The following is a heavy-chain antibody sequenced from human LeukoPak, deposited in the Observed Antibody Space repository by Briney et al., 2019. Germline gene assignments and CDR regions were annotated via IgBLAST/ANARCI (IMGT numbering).Heavy chain of an antibody. V-gene: IGHV4-34*01. CDR1: GGSFSGYY. CDR3: ARGGRFRSAGSVGY. D-gene: IGHD5/OR15-5a*01. Sequence: SETLSLTCAVHGGSFSGYYWSWIRQPPGKGLEWIGEINHSGSTNYNPSLKSRVTISVDTSKNQFSLKLSSVTAADTAVYYCARGGRFRSAGSVGYWGQGTLVTVSS. J-gene: IGHJ4*02. CDR2: INHSGST.